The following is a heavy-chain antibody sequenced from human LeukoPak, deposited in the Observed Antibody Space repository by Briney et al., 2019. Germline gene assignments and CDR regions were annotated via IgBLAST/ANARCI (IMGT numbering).Heavy chain of an antibody. J-gene: IGHJ4*02. CDR3: ARGVAVAGSDY. CDR2: MFHSGST. Sequence: SETLSLTCTVSGYSITRGYFWGWIRQSPGQGLEWIASMFHSGSTYYNPSLKSRVTISVDTSKNQFSLKLSSVTAADTAVYYCARGVAVAGSDYWGQGTLVTVSS. CDR1: GYSITRGYF. V-gene: IGHV4-38-2*02. D-gene: IGHD6-19*01.